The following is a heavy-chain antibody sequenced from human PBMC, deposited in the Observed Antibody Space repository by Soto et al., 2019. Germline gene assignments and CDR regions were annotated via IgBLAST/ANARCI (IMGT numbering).Heavy chain of an antibody. V-gene: IGHV4-59*01. CDR2: IYDSGTT. CDR1: GGSLGSYD. CDR3: ARTRGYAYYYYGMDV. Sequence: PSDTLSLTCTVSGGSLGSYDWGWIRQPPGKGLEWIAYIYDSGTTYYNPSLKSRVTISVDTPKSQFSLSLTSVTSADTAVYYCARTRGYAYYYYGMDVWGQGTTVTVSS. D-gene: IGHD5-12*01. J-gene: IGHJ6*02.